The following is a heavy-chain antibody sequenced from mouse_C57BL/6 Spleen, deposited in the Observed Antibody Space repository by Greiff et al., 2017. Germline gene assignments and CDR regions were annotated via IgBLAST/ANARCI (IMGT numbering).Heavy chain of an antibody. D-gene: IGHD1-1*01. CDR1: GYSFTDYN. J-gene: IGHJ4*01. CDR3: ARRHYGSNYYAMDY. Sequence: QLQESGPELVKPGASVKISCKASGYSFTDYNMNWVKQSNGKSLEWIGVINPNYGTTSYNQKFKGKATLTVDQSSSTAYMQLNSLTSEDSAVYYCARRHYGSNYYAMDYWGQGTSVTVSS. CDR2: INPNYGTT. V-gene: IGHV1-39*01.